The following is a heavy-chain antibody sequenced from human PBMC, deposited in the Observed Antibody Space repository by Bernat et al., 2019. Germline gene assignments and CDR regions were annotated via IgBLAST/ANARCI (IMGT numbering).Heavy chain of an antibody. CDR1: GYTFTSYG. Sequence: QVQLVQSGAEVKKPGASVKVSCKASGYTFTSYGISWVRQAPGQGLEWMGWISAYNGNTNYVQKLQGRVTMTTDTSTSTAYMELRSLRSDDTAVYYCVRGGYYDFWSGYFSDYYYYMDVWGKGTTVTVSS. CDR3: VRGGYYDFWSGYFSDYYYYMDV. D-gene: IGHD3-3*01. J-gene: IGHJ6*03. CDR2: ISAYNGNT. V-gene: IGHV1-18*01.